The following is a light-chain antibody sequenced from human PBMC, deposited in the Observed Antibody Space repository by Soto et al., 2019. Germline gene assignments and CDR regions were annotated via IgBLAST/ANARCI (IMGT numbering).Light chain of an antibody. V-gene: IGKV1-9*01. CDR3: QQLSNYPYT. J-gene: IGKJ4*01. CDR2: AAS. CDR1: QGINSF. Sequence: DIQLTQSPSFLSASVGDRVTITCRSSQGINSFLSWFQQKPGNAPKLLIYAASTLQTGVPSRFSGSGSGTEFTLTISSLQPEDFATYYCQQLSNYPYTFGGGTKVEIK.